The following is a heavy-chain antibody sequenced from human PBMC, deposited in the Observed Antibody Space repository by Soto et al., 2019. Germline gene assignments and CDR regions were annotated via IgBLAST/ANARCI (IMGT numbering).Heavy chain of an antibody. CDR2: ICNSGTT. CDR1: GGSIRSYC. Sequence: QVQLQESGPPLVKPSETLSLTCTVSGGSIRSYCWTWIRQPPGEGLAWIGCICNSGTTNYNPSRRSPVAISIDTQREQFSLRLSSVTVADTAFYYCAGCGSIVVATRLLMDVWGKGPTVTVAS. V-gene: IGHV4-59*03. D-gene: IGHD3-22*01. CDR3: AGCGSIVVATRLLMDV. J-gene: IGHJ6*03.